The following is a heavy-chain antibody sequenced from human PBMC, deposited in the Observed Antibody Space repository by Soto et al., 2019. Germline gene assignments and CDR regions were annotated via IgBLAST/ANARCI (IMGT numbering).Heavy chain of an antibody. CDR3: ARDNCFSTSCYLGG. J-gene: IGHJ4*02. V-gene: IGHV1-18*01. CDR1: GYTFTSYG. D-gene: IGHD2-2*01. Sequence: QVQLVQSGGEVKKPGASVKVSCKASGYTFTSYGISWVRQAPGQGLEWMGWISAYNGNRKYAQKFQGRVTMTTDTSTSTAYMELRSLRSDDTAVYYCARDNCFSTSCYLGGWGQGTLVTVSS. CDR2: ISAYNGNR.